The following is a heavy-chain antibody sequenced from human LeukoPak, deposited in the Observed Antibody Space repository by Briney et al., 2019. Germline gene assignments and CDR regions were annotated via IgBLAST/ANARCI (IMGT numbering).Heavy chain of an antibody. J-gene: IGHJ4*03. D-gene: IGHD2-2*01. Sequence: SETLSLSCAVYGGSFSGYDGSCIRQPPGKGLEWIGEINHSGSTNYNPSLKSRVTISVDTSKNHFSLKLSSVTAADTAVYYCARTYCSSTSCFFDYWGQRRLATVPS. CDR3: ARTYCSSTSCFFDY. CDR2: INHSGST. CDR1: GGSFSGYD. V-gene: IGHV4-34*01.